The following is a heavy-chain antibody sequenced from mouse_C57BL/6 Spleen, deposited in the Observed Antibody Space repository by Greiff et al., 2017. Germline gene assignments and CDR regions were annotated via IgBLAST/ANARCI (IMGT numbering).Heavy chain of an antibody. D-gene: IGHD1-1*01. CDR2: ISSGSSTI. Sequence: EVMLVESGGGLVKPGGSLKLSCAASGFTFSDYGMHWVRQAPEKGLEWVAYISSGSSTIYYADTVKGRFTISRDNAKNTLFLQMTSLMSEDTAMYYGARPTYYGSSPYAMDYWGQGASVTVSS. CDR3: ARPTYYGSSPYAMDY. J-gene: IGHJ4*01. CDR1: GFTFSDYG. V-gene: IGHV5-17*01.